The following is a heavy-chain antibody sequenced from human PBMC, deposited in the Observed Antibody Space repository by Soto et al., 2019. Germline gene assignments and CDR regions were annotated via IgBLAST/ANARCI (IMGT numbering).Heavy chain of an antibody. D-gene: IGHD6-19*01. V-gene: IGHV3-30*18. CDR1: GFTFSSYG. CDR2: ISYDGSNK. Sequence: QVQLVESGGGVVQPGRSLRLSCAASGFTFSSYGMHWVRQAPGKGLEWVAVISYDGSNKYYADSVKGRFTISRDNSKNTLYLQMNSLRAEDTDVYYCAKSGYSSGSNWFDPWGQGTLVTVSS. CDR3: AKSGYSSGSNWFDP. J-gene: IGHJ5*02.